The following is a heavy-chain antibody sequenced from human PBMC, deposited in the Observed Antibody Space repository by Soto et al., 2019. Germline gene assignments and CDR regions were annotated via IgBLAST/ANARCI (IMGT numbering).Heavy chain of an antibody. J-gene: IGHJ4*02. V-gene: IGHV1-2*04. Sequence: QVQLVQSGAEVKKPGASVKVSCKASGYTFTGYYMHWVRQAPGQGLEWMGWINPNSGGTNYAQKFQGWVTMTRDTSISTAYMELSRMRSDDTAAYYCARDYCSGGSCYSEEFGYWDQGTLVTVSS. D-gene: IGHD2-15*01. CDR1: GYTFTGYY. CDR2: INPNSGGT. CDR3: ARDYCSGGSCYSEEFGY.